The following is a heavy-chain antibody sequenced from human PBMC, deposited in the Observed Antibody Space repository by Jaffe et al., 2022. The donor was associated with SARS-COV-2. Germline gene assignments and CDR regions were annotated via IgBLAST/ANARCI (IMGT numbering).Heavy chain of an antibody. D-gene: IGHD6-19*01. CDR2: MNPNSGNT. J-gene: IGHJ6*03. Sequence: QVQLVQSGAEVKKPGASVKVSCKASGYTFTSYDINWVRQATGQGLEWMGWMNPNSGNTGYAQKFQGRVTMTRNTSISTAYMELSSLRSEDTAVYYCARGKGQWLPPVRTYYYYYMDVWGKGTTVTVSS. CDR1: GYTFTSYD. CDR3: ARGKGQWLPPVRTYYYYYMDV. V-gene: IGHV1-8*01.